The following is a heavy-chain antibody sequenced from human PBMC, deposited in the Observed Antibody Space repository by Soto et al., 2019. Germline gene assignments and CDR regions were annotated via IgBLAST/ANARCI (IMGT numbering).Heavy chain of an antibody. J-gene: IGHJ4*02. Sequence: QVHLVQSGVEVKKPGASVKVSCKASGSNFINYGITWVRQAPGQGLEWMGWIRVHKGNTNYAQKFQGRVTMTTDTSTNTAYMELRSLRPDDTAVYYCVRDLDGSGSYYTDYWGPGTLVIVSS. D-gene: IGHD3-10*01. CDR1: GSNFINYG. CDR3: VRDLDGSGSYYTDY. CDR2: IRVHKGNT. V-gene: IGHV1-18*01.